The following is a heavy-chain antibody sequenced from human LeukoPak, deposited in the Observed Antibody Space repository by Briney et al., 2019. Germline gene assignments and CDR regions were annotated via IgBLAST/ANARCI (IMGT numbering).Heavy chain of an antibody. J-gene: IGHJ4*02. CDR3: ARVPRIAAANSGKYYFDY. CDR2: INHSGST. Sequence: SETLSLTCAVYGGSFSGYYWSWIRQPPGKGLEWIGEINHSGSTNYDPSLKSRVTISVDTSKNQFSLKLSSVTAADTAVYYCARVPRIAAANSGKYYFDYWGQGTLVTVSS. D-gene: IGHD6-13*01. CDR1: GGSFSGYY. V-gene: IGHV4-34*01.